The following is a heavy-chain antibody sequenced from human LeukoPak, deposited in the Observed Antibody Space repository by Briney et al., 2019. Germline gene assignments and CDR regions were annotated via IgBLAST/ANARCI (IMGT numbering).Heavy chain of an antibody. Sequence: PSQTLSLTCTVSGGSISSGGYYWSWIRQHPGKGLEWIGYIYYSGSTYYNPSLKSRVTISVDTSKNQFSLKLSSVTAADTAVYYCARAARSPGSSYDFWSGYYGSLYYYYYGMDVWSQGTTVTVSS. J-gene: IGHJ6*02. D-gene: IGHD3-3*01. V-gene: IGHV4-30-4*08. CDR1: GGSISSGGYY. CDR3: ARAARSPGSSYDFWSGYYGSLYYYYYGMDV. CDR2: IYYSGST.